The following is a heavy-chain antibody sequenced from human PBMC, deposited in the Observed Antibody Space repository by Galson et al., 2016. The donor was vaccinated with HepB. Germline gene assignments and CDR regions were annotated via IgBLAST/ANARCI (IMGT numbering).Heavy chain of an antibody. Sequence: SVKVSCKASGYTFTSYGITWMRQAPGQGLEWMGWISGYNGNTNYARKLQGRVTVTTDTSSSTAYMELRSLRSDDTAVYYCARGPSTTRTFDYWGQGTLVTVSS. D-gene: IGHD2-2*01. CDR2: ISGYNGNT. V-gene: IGHV1-18*01. CDR1: GYTFTSYG. J-gene: IGHJ4*02. CDR3: ARGPSTTRTFDY.